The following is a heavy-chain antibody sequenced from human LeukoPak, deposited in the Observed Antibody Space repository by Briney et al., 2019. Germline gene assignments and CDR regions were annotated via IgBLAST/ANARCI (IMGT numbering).Heavy chain of an antibody. V-gene: IGHV3-64*01. CDR1: GFIFNSYA. CDR2: IISNGGST. J-gene: IGHJ4*02. D-gene: IGHD3-16*02. CDR3: TRGPGYDYVWGSYRVDY. Sequence: TGGSLRLSCAASGFIFNSYAMHWVRQAPGRGLEYVSAIISNGGSTFYANSVKGRFTISRDNSKNTLYLQMGSLRAEDMAVYYGTRGPGYDYVWGSYRVDYWAREPWSPSPQ.